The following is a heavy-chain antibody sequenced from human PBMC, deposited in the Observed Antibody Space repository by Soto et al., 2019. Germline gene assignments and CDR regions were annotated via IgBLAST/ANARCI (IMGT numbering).Heavy chain of an antibody. J-gene: IGHJ4*02. V-gene: IGHV1-3*01. CDR3: ARDTPALGPLQYYFDY. CDR1: GYTFTSYA. Sequence: ASVKVSCKASGYTFTSYAMHWVRQAPGQRLEWMGWINAGNGNTNYSQKLQGRVTITTDTSTSTAYMELSSLRSDDTAVYYCARDTPALGPLQYYFDYWGQGTLVTVSS. CDR2: INAGNGNT.